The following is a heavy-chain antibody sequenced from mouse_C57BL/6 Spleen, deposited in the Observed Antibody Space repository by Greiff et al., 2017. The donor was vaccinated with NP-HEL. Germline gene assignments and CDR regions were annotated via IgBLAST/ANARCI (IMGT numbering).Heavy chain of an antibody. CDR3: ARPSDPTYPSTVVAPYYAMDY. CDR1: GYTFTSYW. CDR2: IHPNSGST. Sequence: VQLQQSGAELVKPGASVKLSCKASGYTFTSYWMHWVKQRPGQGLEWIGMIHPNSGSTNYNEKFKSKATLTVDKSSSTAYMQLSSLTSEDSAVYYGARPSDPTYPSTVVAPYYAMDYWGQGTSVTVSS. D-gene: IGHD1-1*01. V-gene: IGHV1-64*01. J-gene: IGHJ4*01.